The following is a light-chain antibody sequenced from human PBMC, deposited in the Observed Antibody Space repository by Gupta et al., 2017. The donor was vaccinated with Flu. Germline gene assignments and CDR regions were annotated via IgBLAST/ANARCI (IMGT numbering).Light chain of an antibody. Sequence: NSDIDVYNFVAWYQQHPGKAPKLMIYNVTNRPFGVSSRFSGSKSGNTASLTISGLLAEDEADYYCASHASRSTTVFGGGTKLTVL. CDR1: NSDIDVYNF. J-gene: IGLJ3*02. V-gene: IGLV2-14*03. CDR3: ASHASRSTTV. CDR2: NVT.